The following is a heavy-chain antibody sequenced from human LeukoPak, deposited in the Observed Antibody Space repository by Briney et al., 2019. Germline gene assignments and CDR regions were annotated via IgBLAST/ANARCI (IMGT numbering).Heavy chain of an antibody. J-gene: IGHJ4*02. V-gene: IGHV3-30*18. CDR2: ISYDGSNK. CDR1: GFTFSSYG. CDR3: AKDRSERDTAIGPADY. Sequence: PGRSLRLSCAASGFTFSSYGMHWVRQAPGKGLEWVAVISYDGSNKYYADSVKGRFTISRDNSKNTLYLQMNSLRAEDTAVYYCAKDRSERDTAIGPADYWGQGTLVTVSS. D-gene: IGHD5-18*01.